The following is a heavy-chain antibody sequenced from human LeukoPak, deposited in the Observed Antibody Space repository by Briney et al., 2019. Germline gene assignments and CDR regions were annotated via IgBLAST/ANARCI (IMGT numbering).Heavy chain of an antibody. D-gene: IGHD2-2*01. Sequence: SETLSLTCTVSGYSISSGYYWGWIRQPPGKGLEWIGTIYHSGSTYYNPSLKSRVTISVDTSKNQFSLKLTSVTAADTAVYYCARVRGYCSSTIYYRYYFDYWGQGTLVTVSS. V-gene: IGHV4-38-2*02. CDR3: ARVRGYCSSTIYYRYYFDY. CDR2: IYHSGST. CDR1: GYSISSGYY. J-gene: IGHJ4*02.